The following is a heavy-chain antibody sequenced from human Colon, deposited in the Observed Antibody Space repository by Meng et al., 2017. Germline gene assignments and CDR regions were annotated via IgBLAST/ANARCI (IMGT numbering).Heavy chain of an antibody. CDR1: GASIRSDIW. J-gene: IGHJ1*01. D-gene: IGHD1-1*01. Sequence: QVPVQESGTAVVKPSGTLSLTCSVSGASIRSDIWWIWVRQRPGKGLEWIEEVYHRGDTNYNPSLKSRVVISVDRSKNQFSLNLSSVTAAATAVYYCGRDQGRQLIKHWGQGTLVTVSS. V-gene: IGHV4-4*02. CDR2: VYHRGDT. CDR3: GRDQGRQLIKH.